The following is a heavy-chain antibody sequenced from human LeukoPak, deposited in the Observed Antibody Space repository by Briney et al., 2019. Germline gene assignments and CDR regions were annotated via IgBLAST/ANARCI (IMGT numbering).Heavy chain of an antibody. CDR2: INHSGST. D-gene: IGHD3-16*02. J-gene: IGHJ4*02. CDR1: GGSFSGYY. Sequence: SETLSLTCAVYGGSFSGYYWSWIRQPPGKGLEWIGEINHSGSTNYNPSLKSRVTISVDTSKNQFSLKLSSVTAADTAVYYCARAPSSVWGSYRSAYYFDYWGQGTLVTVSS. V-gene: IGHV4-34*01. CDR3: ARAPSSVWGSYRSAYYFDY.